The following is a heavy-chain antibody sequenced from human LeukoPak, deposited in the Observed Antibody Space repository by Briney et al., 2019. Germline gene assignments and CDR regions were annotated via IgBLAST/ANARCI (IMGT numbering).Heavy chain of an antibody. CDR1: GFTFGDYY. D-gene: IGHD3-22*01. CDR3: AKEGYYYDSSGYNYYYGMDV. Sequence: GGSLRLSCAAPGFTFGDYYMSWIRQAPGKGLEWVSYSSNSGNTIKEADSVKGRFTNSRDNSKNTLYLQMNSLRAEDTAVYYCAKEGYYYDSSGYNYYYGMDVWGQGTTVTVSS. CDR2: SSNSGNTI. V-gene: IGHV3-11*04. J-gene: IGHJ6*02.